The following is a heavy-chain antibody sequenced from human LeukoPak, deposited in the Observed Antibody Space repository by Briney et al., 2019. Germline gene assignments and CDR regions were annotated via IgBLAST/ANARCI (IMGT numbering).Heavy chain of an antibody. J-gene: IGHJ4*02. CDR3: ARERQYSGYGRFDY. V-gene: IGHV1-69*04. Sequence: SVKVSCKASGGTFSSYAISWVRQAPGQGLEWMGRIIPILGIANYAQKFQGRVTITADKSTSTAYMELSSLRSEDTAVYYCARERQYSGYGRFDYWGQGTLVTVSS. CDR2: IIPILGIA. CDR1: GGTFSSYA. D-gene: IGHD5-12*01.